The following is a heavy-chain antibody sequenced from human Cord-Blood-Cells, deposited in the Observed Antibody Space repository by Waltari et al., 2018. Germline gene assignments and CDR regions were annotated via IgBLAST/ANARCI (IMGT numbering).Heavy chain of an antibody. J-gene: IGHJ3*02. V-gene: IGHV1-69*09. Sequence: QVQLVQSGAEVKKPGSSVKVSCKASGGTFSSYAISWVRQAPGQGIEWMGRIIPILGIANYAQKFQGRVTITADKSTSTAYMELSSLRSEDTAVYYCASHGGYSGYGGAFDIWGQGTMVTVSS. CDR1: GGTFSSYA. D-gene: IGHD5-12*01. CDR3: ASHGGYSGYGGAFDI. CDR2: IIPILGIA.